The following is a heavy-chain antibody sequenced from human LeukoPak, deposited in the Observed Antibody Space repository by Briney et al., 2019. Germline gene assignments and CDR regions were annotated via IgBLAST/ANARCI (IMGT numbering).Heavy chain of an antibody. V-gene: IGHV1-2*02. Sequence: ASVKVSCKASGYTFTGYNMHWVRQAPGQGLEWMGWINPNSGGTNYAQKLQGRVTMTTDTSTSTAYMELSSLRSEDTAVYYCARALTYYYDSSGYYWNLHYWGQGTLVTVSS. D-gene: IGHD3-22*01. CDR2: INPNSGGT. CDR3: ARALTYYYDSSGYYWNLHY. CDR1: GYTFTGYN. J-gene: IGHJ4*02.